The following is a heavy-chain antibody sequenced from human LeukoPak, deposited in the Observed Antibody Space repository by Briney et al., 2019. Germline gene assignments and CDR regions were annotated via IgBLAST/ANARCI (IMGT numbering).Heavy chain of an antibody. CDR1: GFTFSSYK. J-gene: IGHJ4*02. V-gene: IGHV3-48*03. Sequence: GGSLRLSCAASGFTFSSYKMHWVRQAPGKGLEWVSYISSSGSTIYYADSVKGRFTVSRDNAKTSLYLQMNSLRAEDTAVYYCAREAVFYFDSWGQGTLVIVSS. CDR3: AREAVFYFDS. CDR2: ISSSGSTI.